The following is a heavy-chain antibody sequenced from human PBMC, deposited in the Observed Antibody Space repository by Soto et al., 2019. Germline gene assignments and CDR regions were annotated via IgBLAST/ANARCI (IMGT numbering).Heavy chain of an antibody. J-gene: IGHJ4*02. CDR1: GGYSINLC. Sequence: SQIQSVRWIVSGGYSINLCFRWIRQQPGKGLEWIGYIYYSGSTNYNPSLKSRVTISVDTSKNQFSLKLSSVTAADTAVYYCARRYSSGFDYWGQGTLVTVS. CDR2: IYYSGST. CDR3: ARRYSSGFDY. V-gene: IGHV4-59*08. D-gene: IGHD6-19*01.